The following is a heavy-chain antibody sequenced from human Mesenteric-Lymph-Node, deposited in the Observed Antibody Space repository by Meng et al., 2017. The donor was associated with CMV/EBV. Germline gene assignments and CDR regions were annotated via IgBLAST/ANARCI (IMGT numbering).Heavy chain of an antibody. CDR3: ARDFTSNDNFFDP. CDR1: GGSLISGGYY. V-gene: IGHV4-31*02. CDR2: TYHTGTT. D-gene: IGHD4/OR15-4a*01. Sequence: TVSGGSLISGGYYWSWIRQHPGKGLEWMGYTYHTGTTYYNPSLKGRVAFSIDTSKNQFFLKLNSVTAADTAVYYCARDFTSNDNFFDPWGQGTLVTVSS. J-gene: IGHJ5*02.